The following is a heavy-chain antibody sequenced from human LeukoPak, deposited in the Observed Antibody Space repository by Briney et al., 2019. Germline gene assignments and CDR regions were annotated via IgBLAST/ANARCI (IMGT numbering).Heavy chain of an antibody. CDR2: TNQDGSEK. CDR3: AKQLSSNAN. J-gene: IGHJ4*02. V-gene: IGHV3-7*01. Sequence: PGGSLRLSCAASGFTFSAYSMNWVRPAPGEGLEWVANTNQDGSEKYYADSVKGRFTISRDNAKNSLYLQMNGLRAEDTAVYYCAKQLSSNANWGQGTLVTVSS. CDR1: GFTFSAYS. D-gene: IGHD5-18*01.